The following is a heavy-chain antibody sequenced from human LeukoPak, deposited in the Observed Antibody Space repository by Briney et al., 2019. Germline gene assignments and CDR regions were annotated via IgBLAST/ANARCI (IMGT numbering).Heavy chain of an antibody. D-gene: IGHD1-20*01. CDR1: GGSISSGGYS. Sequence: SETLSLTCAVSGGSISSGGYSWSWIRQPPGKGLEWIGYIYHSGSTYYNPSLKSRVTISVDRSKNQFSLKLSSVTAADTAVYYCARGGYNWNPGDAFDIWGQGTMVTVSS. CDR3: ARGGYNWNPGDAFDI. J-gene: IGHJ3*02. CDR2: IYHSGST. V-gene: IGHV4-30-2*01.